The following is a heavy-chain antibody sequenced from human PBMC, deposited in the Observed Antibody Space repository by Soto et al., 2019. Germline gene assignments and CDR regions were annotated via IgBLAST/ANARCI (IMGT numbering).Heavy chain of an antibody. CDR1: GFTFSSYW. D-gene: IGHD3-10*01. V-gene: IGHV3-7*01. Sequence: GSLRLSCAASGFTFSSYWMSWVRQAPGKGLEWVANIEQDGSEKYYVDSVKGRFTISRDNAKNSLYLQMNSLRAEDTAVYYCARDLATYYYGSGNPGVWGQGTLVTVSS. CDR2: IEQDGSEK. CDR3: ARDLATYYYGSGNPGV. J-gene: IGHJ4*02.